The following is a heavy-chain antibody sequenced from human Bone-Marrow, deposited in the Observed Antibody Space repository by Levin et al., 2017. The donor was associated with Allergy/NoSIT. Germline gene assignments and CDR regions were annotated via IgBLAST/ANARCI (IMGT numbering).Heavy chain of an antibody. J-gene: IGHJ5*02. CDR1: SGSISSSNSY. V-gene: IGHV4-39*07. CDR2: VFHTGST. CDR3: AGEGVVAANWFDP. D-gene: IGHD2-15*01. Sequence: SETLSLTCTVSSGSISSSNSYWGWIRQTPGETLEWIGNVFHTGSTYYNPSLKSRVTISVDTSKNQFSLRLNSVTAADTAVYYCAGEGVVAANWFDPWGQGTLVTVSS.